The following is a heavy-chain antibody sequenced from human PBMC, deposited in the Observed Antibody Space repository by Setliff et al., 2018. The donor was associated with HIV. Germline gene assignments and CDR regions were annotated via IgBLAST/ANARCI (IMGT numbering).Heavy chain of an antibody. CDR1: GGSITSGNYY. CDR2: IYITGST. V-gene: IGHV4-61*02. CDR3: AWXLQYFDWSLQY. J-gene: IGHJ4*02. D-gene: IGHD3-9*01. Sequence: SETLXLTCTVSGGSITSGNYYWSWLRQPAGKGLEWIGRIYITGSTNYNPSLKSRVSISVDTSKKQFSLKLSSVTAADTAVYYCAWXLQYFDWSLQYWGQGTLVTVSS.